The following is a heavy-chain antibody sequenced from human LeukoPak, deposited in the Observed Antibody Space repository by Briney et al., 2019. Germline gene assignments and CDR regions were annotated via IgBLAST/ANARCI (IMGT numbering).Heavy chain of an antibody. CDR3: ASRELYGPNYYYYYGMDV. CDR1: GFTFSSYG. CDR2: ISYDGSNK. J-gene: IGHJ6*02. Sequence: GGSLRLSCAASGFTFSSYGMHWVRQAPGKGLEWVAVISYDGSNKYYADSVKGRFTISRDNSKNTLYLQMNSLRAEDTAVYCCASRELYGPNYYYYYGMDVWGQGTTVTVSS. D-gene: IGHD2-2*02. V-gene: IGHV3-30*03.